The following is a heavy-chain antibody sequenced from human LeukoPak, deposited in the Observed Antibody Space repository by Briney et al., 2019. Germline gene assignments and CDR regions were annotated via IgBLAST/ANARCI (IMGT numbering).Heavy chain of an antibody. CDR2: INHSGST. J-gene: IGHJ6*03. CDR1: GGSISSYY. V-gene: IGHV4-34*01. Sequence: SETLSLTCTVSGGSISSYYWSWTRQPPGKGLEWIGEINHSGSTKYNPSLKSRVTISVDTSKNQFSLKLSSVTAADTAVYYCAREVMGYSSGWYYYYYYYMDVWGKGTTVTIS. D-gene: IGHD6-19*01. CDR3: AREVMGYSSGWYYYYYYYMDV.